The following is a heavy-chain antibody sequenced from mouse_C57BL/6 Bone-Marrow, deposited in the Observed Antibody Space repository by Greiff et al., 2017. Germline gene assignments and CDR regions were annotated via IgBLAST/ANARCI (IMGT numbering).Heavy chain of an antibody. CDR2: IDPSDSYT. CDR1: GYTFTSYW. J-gene: IGHJ3*01. Sequence: QVQLQQPGAELVRPGASVKLSCKASGYTFTSYWMHWVKQRPGQGLEWIGVIDPSDSYTNYNQKFKGKATLTVDTSSSTAYMQLSSLTSEESAVYYCAREGNYDGSRSWFGYWGKGTMVTVSA. V-gene: IGHV1-59*01. D-gene: IGHD1-1*01. CDR3: AREGNYDGSRSWFGY.